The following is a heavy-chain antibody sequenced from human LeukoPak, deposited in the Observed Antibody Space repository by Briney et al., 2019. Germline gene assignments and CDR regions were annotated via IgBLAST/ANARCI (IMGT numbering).Heavy chain of an antibody. CDR2: IYYSGST. CDR3: ARSVEGYCRGGSCYSYPYYMDV. CDR1: GGSISSYY. D-gene: IGHD2-15*01. V-gene: IGHV4-59*01. J-gene: IGHJ6*03. Sequence: PSETLSLTCTVSGGSISSYYWSWIRQPPGKGLEWIGYIYYSGSTNYNPSLKSRVTISVDTSKNQFSLKLSSVTAADTAVYYCARSVEGYCRGGSCYSYPYYMDVWGKGTTVTVSS.